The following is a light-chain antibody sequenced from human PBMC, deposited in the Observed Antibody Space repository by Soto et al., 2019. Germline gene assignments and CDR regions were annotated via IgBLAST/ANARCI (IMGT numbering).Light chain of an antibody. CDR3: QQYDNLPLT. V-gene: IGKV1-33*01. CDR1: QVIRNY. CDR2: DAS. J-gene: IGKJ4*01. Sequence: DIQMTQSPSSLSASVGNRVTINCQASQVIRNYFNWYQQKPGIAPKLLIYDASYLETGVPSRFSGSGSGTDFTFTFSSLQPEDIAIYYCQQYDNLPLTFGGGTKVDIK.